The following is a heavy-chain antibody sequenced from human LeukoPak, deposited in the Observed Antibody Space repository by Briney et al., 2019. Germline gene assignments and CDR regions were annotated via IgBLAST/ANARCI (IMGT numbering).Heavy chain of an antibody. CDR3: ARANIVATIEDDY. J-gene: IGHJ4*02. V-gene: IGHV3-48*03. Sequence: PGGSLRLSCAASGFTFSSYEMNWVRQAPGKGLEWVSYISSSGSTIYYADCVKGRFTISRENAKNSVYVQMNSLRAEDTAVYYCARANIVATIEDDYWGQGTLVTVSS. D-gene: IGHD5-12*01. CDR1: GFTFSSYE. CDR2: ISSSGSTI.